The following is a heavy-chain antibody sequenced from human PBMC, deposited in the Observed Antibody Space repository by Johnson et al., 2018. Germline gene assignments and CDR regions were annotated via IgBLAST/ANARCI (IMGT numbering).Heavy chain of an antibody. D-gene: IGHD4-17*01. V-gene: IGHV3-53*01. CDR3: ASSSDYGDYNFQH. CDR1: GFTVNSNY. CDR2: TYRGGST. J-gene: IGHJ1*01. Sequence: EVQLVESGGGLIQRGGSLRLSCVASGFTVNSNYMAWVRQAPGQGLEWVSVTYRGGSTYYADSVKGRFTISRDNSNNTLYLQMRSLRAEDTAVYYCASSSDYGDYNFQHWGQGTLVTVSS.